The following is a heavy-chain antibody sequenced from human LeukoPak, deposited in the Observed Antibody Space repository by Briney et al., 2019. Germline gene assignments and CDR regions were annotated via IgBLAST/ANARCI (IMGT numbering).Heavy chain of an antibody. Sequence: ASVKVSCKASGYTFTGYYMHWVRQAPGQGLEWMGWINPNSGGTNYAQKFQGRVTMTRDTSISTAYMELSRLRSDDTAVYYCARDRGRYSGRTYYYYGMDVWGQGTTVTVSS. CDR3: ARDRGRYSGRTYYYYGMDV. D-gene: IGHD5-12*01. CDR1: GYTFTGYY. V-gene: IGHV1-2*02. J-gene: IGHJ6*02. CDR2: INPNSGGT.